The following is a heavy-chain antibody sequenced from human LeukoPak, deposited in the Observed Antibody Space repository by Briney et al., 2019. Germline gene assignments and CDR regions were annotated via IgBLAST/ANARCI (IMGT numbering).Heavy chain of an antibody. CDR2: IWYDGGNK. Sequence: PGRSLRLSCAASGFTFSSYGMHWVRQAPGKGLEGVAVIWYDGGNKYYADSVKGRFTISRDNSKNTLYLQMNSLRAEDTAVYYCARSEMWNDAFDIWGQGTMVTVSS. D-gene: IGHD1-1*01. V-gene: IGHV3-33*01. CDR3: ARSEMWNDAFDI. J-gene: IGHJ3*02. CDR1: GFTFSSYG.